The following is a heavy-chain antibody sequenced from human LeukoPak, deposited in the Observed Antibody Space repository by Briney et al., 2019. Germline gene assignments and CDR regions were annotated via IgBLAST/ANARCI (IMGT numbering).Heavy chain of an antibody. CDR3: VGIAVAGSKVY. D-gene: IGHD6-19*01. Sequence: GASVKVSCKASGYTFTGYYMHWVRQAPGQGLEWIGRINPNSGGTNYAQKFQGRVTMTRDTSISTAYMELSRLRSDDTAVYYCVGIAVAGSKVYWGQGTLVTVSS. CDR2: INPNSGGT. J-gene: IGHJ4*02. CDR1: GYTFTGYY. V-gene: IGHV1-2*06.